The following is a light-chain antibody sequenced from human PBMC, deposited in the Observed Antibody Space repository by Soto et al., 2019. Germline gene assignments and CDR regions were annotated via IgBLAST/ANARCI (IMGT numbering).Light chain of an antibody. Sequence: QAVVTQEPSLTVSPGGTVTLTCGSSTGAVTSGHYPYWFQQKPGQAPRTLIYDTSNKHSWTPARFSASLLGGKAALTLSGAQPEDGAEYYCLLYYRGARLFGGGTKPTVL. V-gene: IGLV7-46*01. CDR2: DTS. J-gene: IGLJ3*02. CDR3: LLYYRGARL. CDR1: TGAVTSGHY.